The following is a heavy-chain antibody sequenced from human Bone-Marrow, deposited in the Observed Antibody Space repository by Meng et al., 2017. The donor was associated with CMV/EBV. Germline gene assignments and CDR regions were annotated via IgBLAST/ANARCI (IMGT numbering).Heavy chain of an antibody. J-gene: IGHJ4*02. Sequence: GESLKISCAASGFTFSDYWMSWIRQAPGKGLEWVANIKQDGSEKYYVDSVKGRFTISRDNAKNSLYLQMNSLRAEDTAVYYCARGTKAYWGQGTLVTVSS. V-gene: IGHV3-7*01. CDR2: IKQDGSEK. CDR1: GFTFSDYW. CDR3: ARGTKAY. D-gene: IGHD2-8*01.